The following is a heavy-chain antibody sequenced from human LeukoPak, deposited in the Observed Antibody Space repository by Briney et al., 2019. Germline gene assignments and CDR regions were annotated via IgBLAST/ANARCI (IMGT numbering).Heavy chain of an antibody. Sequence: GASVKVSFKASGYSFTIFGITWVRQAPGQGLEWMGWISRHNGNTDYAQRFRGRVTLTIDTSTTTADMELRNLIPDDTAVYYCARHYLGSGSEDYWGQGTLVSVSS. CDR2: ISRHNGNT. J-gene: IGHJ4*02. CDR1: GYSFTIFG. D-gene: IGHD3-10*01. V-gene: IGHV1-18*01. CDR3: ARHYLGSGSEDY.